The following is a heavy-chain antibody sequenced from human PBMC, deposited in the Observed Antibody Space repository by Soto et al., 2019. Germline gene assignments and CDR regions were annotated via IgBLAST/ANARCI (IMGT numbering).Heavy chain of an antibody. CDR3: ARIVVGVTVDL. J-gene: IGHJ4*02. D-gene: IGHD1-26*01. CDR2: ISHTGDT. V-gene: IGHV4-61*01. Sequence: PSETLSLTCTVSDASVWSDSYFWTWIRQPPGKGLEWIAYISHTGDTNYNPSLKSRVTISIGTSRNQFSLTVTSVTAADTAVYFCARIVVGVTVDLWGQGSLVTVYS. CDR1: DASVWSDSYF.